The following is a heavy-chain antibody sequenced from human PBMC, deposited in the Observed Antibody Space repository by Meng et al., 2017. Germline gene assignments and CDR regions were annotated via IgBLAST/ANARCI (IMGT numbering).Heavy chain of an antibody. D-gene: IGHD6-19*01. V-gene: IGHV1-18*01. J-gene: IGHJ4*02. Sequence: ASLKVSCKASGYTFTSYGISWVRQAPGQGLEWMGWISAYNGNTNYAQKLQGRVTMTTDTSTSTAYMELRSLRSDDTAVYYCARDGTGYSSGWSLHWEYYFDYWGQGTRVTCFS. CDR3: ARDGTGYSSGWSLHWEYYFDY. CDR1: GYTFTSYG. CDR2: ISAYNGNT.